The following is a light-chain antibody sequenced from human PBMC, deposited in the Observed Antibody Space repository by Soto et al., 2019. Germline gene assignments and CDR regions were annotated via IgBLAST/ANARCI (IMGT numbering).Light chain of an antibody. CDR3: SSYSSTSSPVL. J-gene: IGLJ2*01. CDR1: SSDVGGYNY. Sequence: QSALTQPASVSGSPGQSITISCTGSSSDVGGYNYVSWYQQHPGKAPKLLIYEVTRRPSGVSTRFSGSKSGDTAFLTISGLQAEDEADYYCSSYSSTSSPVLFGGGTKLTVL. CDR2: EVT. V-gene: IGLV2-14*01.